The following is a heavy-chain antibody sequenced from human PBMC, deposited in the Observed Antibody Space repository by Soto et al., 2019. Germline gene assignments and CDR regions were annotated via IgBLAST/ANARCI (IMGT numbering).Heavy chain of an antibody. D-gene: IGHD5-12*01. V-gene: IGHV4-30-2*01. CDR2: IYHSGST. J-gene: IGHJ4*02. CDR1: GGSISSGGYS. CDR3: TRGLYSGSHYYFDY. Sequence: SETLSLTCAVSGGSISSGGYSWSWIRQPPGKGLEWIGYIYHSGSTYYNPSLKSRVTISVDRSKNQFSLKLSSVTAADTALYYCTRGLYSGSHYYFDYWGQGTLVTVSS.